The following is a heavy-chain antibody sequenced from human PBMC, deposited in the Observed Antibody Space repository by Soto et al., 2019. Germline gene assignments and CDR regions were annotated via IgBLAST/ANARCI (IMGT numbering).Heavy chain of an antibody. J-gene: IGHJ4*02. CDR1: GFTFSSYD. D-gene: IGHD4-17*01. V-gene: IGHV3-13*01. CDR2: IGTAGDT. Sequence: EVQLVESGGGLVQPGGSLRLSCAASGFTFSSYDMYWARQATGKGLEWVSTIGTAGDTYYPGSVKGRFTISRENAKNSLYLQMNSLRAEDTAVYYCARGGTTVVTPIDYWGQGPLVTVSS. CDR3: ARGGTTVVTPIDY.